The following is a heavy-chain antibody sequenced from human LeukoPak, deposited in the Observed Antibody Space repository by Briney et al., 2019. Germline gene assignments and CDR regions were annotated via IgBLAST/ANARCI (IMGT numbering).Heavy chain of an antibody. J-gene: IGHJ1*01. CDR3: ARAGTYYYDSSGSSNFQH. V-gene: IGHV3-53*04. CDR2: IYSGGST. CDR1: GFTVSSNY. D-gene: IGHD3-22*01. Sequence: GGSLRLSCAASGFTVSSNYMSWVRQAPGKGLEWVSVIYSGGSTYYADSVKGRFTISRHNSKNTLYLQMNSLRAEDTAVYYCARAGTYYYDSSGSSNFQHWGQGTLVTVSS.